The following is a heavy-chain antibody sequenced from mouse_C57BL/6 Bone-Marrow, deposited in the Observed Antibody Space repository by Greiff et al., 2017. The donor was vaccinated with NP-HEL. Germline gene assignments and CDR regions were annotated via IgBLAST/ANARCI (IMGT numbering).Heavy chain of an antibody. CDR3: ARSCGLYGRGCYMMGY. J-gene: IGHJ4*01. Sequence: VHLVESGAELARPGASVKMSCKASGYTFTSYTMHWVKQRPGQGLEWIGYINPSSGYTKYNQKFKDKATLTADKSSSTAYMQLSSLTSEDSAVYFCARSCGLYGRGCYMMGYWGQGTSLTVSS. D-gene: IGHD2-12*01. V-gene: IGHV1-4*01. CDR1: GYTFTSYT. CDR2: INPSSGYT.